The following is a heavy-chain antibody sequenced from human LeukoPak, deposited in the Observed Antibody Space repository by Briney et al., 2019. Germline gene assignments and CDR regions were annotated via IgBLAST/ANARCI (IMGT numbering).Heavy chain of an antibody. Sequence: SGTLSLTCAVSRGSISSHNWWSWVRQPPGEGLEWIGEIYLGGNTNYNPSLKSRVTMSVDTSKNQFSLRLTSVTAADTAVYYCARALRQQLVTGWFDPWGQGTLVTVSS. CDR2: IYLGGNT. D-gene: IGHD6-13*01. J-gene: IGHJ5*02. V-gene: IGHV4-4*02. CDR1: RGSISSHNW. CDR3: ARALRQQLVTGWFDP.